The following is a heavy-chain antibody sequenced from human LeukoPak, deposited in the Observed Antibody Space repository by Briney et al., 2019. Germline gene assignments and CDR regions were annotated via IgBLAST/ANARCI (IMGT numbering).Heavy chain of an antibody. Sequence: SETLSLTCAVSGGSISSSNWWSWVRQPPGKGLEWIGEIYHSGSTNYNPPLKSRVTISVDKSKNQFSLKLSSVTAADTAVYYCARYPGTGAKRYRYVSYFDYWGQGTLVTVSS. CDR3: ARYPGTGAKRYRYVSYFDY. J-gene: IGHJ4*02. D-gene: IGHD6-13*01. V-gene: IGHV4-4*02. CDR1: GGSISSSNW. CDR2: IYHSGST.